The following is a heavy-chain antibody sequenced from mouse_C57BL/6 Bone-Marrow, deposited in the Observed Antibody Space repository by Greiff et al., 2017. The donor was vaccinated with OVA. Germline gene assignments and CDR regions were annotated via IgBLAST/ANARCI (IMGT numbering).Heavy chain of an antibody. Sequence: VKVVESGAELARPGASVKMSCKASGYTFTSYTMHWVKQRPGQGLEWIGYINPSSGYTKYNQKFKDKATLTADKSSSTAYMQLSSLTSEDSAVYYCARLGLSSYLDYWGQGTTLTVSS. CDR2: INPSSGYT. V-gene: IGHV1-4*01. D-gene: IGHD3-2*02. CDR1: GYTFTSYT. J-gene: IGHJ2*01. CDR3: ARLGLSSYLDY.